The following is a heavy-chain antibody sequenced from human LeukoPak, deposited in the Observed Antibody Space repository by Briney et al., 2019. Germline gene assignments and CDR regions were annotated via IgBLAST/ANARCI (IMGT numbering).Heavy chain of an antibody. CDR1: GGSFSGYY. D-gene: IGHD3-10*01. CDR3: ARGLSPSDFDY. Sequence: SETLSLTCAVYGGSFSGYYWSWIRQPPGKGLEWIGEINHSGSTNYNPSLKSRVTISVDTSKNQFSLKLSSVTAAYTAVYYCARGLSPSDFDYWGQGTLVTVSS. V-gene: IGHV4-34*01. J-gene: IGHJ4*02. CDR2: INHSGST.